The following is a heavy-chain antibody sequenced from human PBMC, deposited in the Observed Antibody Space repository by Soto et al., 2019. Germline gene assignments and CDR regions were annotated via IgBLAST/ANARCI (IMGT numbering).Heavy chain of an antibody. CDR1: GFTFSSYA. D-gene: IGHD3-10*01. V-gene: IGHV3-23*01. Sequence: PGGSLRLSCAASGFTFSSYAMSWVRQAPGKGLEWVSAISGSGGSTYYADSVKGRFTISRDNSKNTLYLQMNSLRAEDTAVYYCAKSPYSTVVRGVTWFDPWGQGTLVTVSS. J-gene: IGHJ5*02. CDR3: AKSPYSTVVRGVTWFDP. CDR2: ISGSGGST.